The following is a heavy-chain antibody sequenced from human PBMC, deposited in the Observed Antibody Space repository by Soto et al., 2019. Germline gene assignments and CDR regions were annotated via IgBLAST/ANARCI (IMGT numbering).Heavy chain of an antibody. J-gene: IGHJ6*02. CDR3: ARDLPYYGDYGVYYYGMDV. Sequence: SETLSLTCTVSGGSISSYYWSWIRQPPGKGLEWIGYIYYSGSTNYNPSLKSRVTISVDTSKNQFSLKLSSVTAADTAVYYCARDLPYYGDYGVYYYGMDVWGQGTTVTVSS. CDR2: IYYSGST. V-gene: IGHV4-59*01. CDR1: GGSISSYY. D-gene: IGHD4-17*01.